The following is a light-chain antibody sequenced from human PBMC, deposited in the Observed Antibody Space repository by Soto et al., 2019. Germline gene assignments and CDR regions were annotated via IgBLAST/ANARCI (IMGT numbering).Light chain of an antibody. J-gene: IGLJ2*01. CDR3: CSYAGSYTLG. CDR1: SSDVGGYNY. Sequence: QSVLTQPRSVSGSPGQSVTISCTGTSSDVGGYNYVSWYQQHPGKAPKLMIYDVSKRPSGVPDRFSGSKSGNTASLTISGLQAEDEADYYCCSYAGSYTLGFSGGTKVTVL. CDR2: DVS. V-gene: IGLV2-11*01.